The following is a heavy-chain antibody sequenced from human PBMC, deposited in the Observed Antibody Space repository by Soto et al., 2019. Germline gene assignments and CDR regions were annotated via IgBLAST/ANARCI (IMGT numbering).Heavy chain of an antibody. J-gene: IGHJ4*02. CDR2: IKQDGSEK. Sequence: PGESLKISCAASGFSFSDYWMTWVRQAPGKGLEWVANIKQDGSEKFYEASVKGRFTISRDNAKNSLYLQLNGLRPDDTAVYYCAKDGGSDSYYFDFWGQGTLVTVSS. D-gene: IGHD2-21*02. V-gene: IGHV3-7*03. CDR3: AKDGGSDSYYFDF. CDR1: GFSFSDYW.